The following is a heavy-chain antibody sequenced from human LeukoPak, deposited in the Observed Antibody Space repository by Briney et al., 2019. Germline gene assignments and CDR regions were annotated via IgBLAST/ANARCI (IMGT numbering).Heavy chain of an antibody. CDR2: IYTSGST. CDR1: GGSISGGSYY. D-gene: IGHD3-16*01. J-gene: IGHJ3*02. CDR3: ASEWGVKAFDI. V-gene: IGHV4-61*02. Sequence: TSETLSLTCTVSGGSISGGSYYWSWLRQPAGKGLEWIGRIYTSGSTNYNPSLKSRVTISVDTSKNQFSLKLSSVTAADTAVYYCASEWGVKAFDIWGQGTMVTVSS.